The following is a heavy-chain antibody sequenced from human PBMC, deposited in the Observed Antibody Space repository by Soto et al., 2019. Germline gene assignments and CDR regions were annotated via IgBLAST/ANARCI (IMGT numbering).Heavy chain of an antibody. CDR3: ARVGGGYCSSTSCCSPFWGYYYYGMDV. J-gene: IGHJ6*02. CDR2: IIPIFGTA. CDR1: GGTFSSYA. V-gene: IGHV1-69*13. D-gene: IGHD2-2*01. Sequence: SVKVSCKASGGTFSSYAISWARQAPGQGLEWMGGIIPIFGTANYAQKFQGRVTITADESTSTAYMELSSLRSEDTAVYYCARVGGGYCSSTSCCSPFWGYYYYGMDVWGQGTTVTVSS.